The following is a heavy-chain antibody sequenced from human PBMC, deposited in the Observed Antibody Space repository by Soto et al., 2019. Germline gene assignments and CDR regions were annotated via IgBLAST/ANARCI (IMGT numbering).Heavy chain of an antibody. CDR1: GGSISSGGYY. Sequence: QVQLQESGPGLVKPSQTLSLTCTVSGGSISSGGYYWSWIRQHPGKGLEWIGYIYYSGSTYYNPSLKSRVTISVDTSKNQFSLKLSSVTAADTAVYYCARDPILPPVVVPAASDYWGQGTLVTVSS. D-gene: IGHD2-2*01. J-gene: IGHJ4*02. V-gene: IGHV4-31*03. CDR2: IYYSGST. CDR3: ARDPILPPVVVPAASDY.